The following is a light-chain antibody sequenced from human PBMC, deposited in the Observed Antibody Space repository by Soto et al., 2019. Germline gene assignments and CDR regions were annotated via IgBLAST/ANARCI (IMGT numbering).Light chain of an antibody. CDR3: QQANSFPPP. V-gene: IGKV1D-12*01. CDR2: AAS. CDR1: QGIGRW. Sequence: DIQMTQSPSSVSASVGDRVTITCRASQGIGRWLAWYQQKPGKAPMLLIYAASSLQSGVPSRFSGSGSGTDFTLTISSLQPEDFATYHCQQANSFPPPFGGGTKVEIQ. J-gene: IGKJ4*01.